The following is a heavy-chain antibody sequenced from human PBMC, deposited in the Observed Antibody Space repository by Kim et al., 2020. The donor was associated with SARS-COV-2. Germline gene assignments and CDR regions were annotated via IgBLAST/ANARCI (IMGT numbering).Heavy chain of an antibody. CDR2: IRSKANSYAT. D-gene: IGHD2-2*01. CDR3: TRPPVGSSTSEFDY. V-gene: IGHV3-73*01. J-gene: IGHJ4*02. CDR1: GFTFSGSA. Sequence: GGSLRLSCAASGFTFSGSAMHWVRQASGKGLEWVGRIRSKANSYATAYAASVKGRFTISRDDSKNTAYLQMNSLKTEDTAVYYCTRPPVGSSTSEFDYWGQGTLVTVSS.